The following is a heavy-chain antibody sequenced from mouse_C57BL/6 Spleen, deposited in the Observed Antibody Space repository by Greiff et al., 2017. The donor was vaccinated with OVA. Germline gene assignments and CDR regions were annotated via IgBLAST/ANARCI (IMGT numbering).Heavy chain of an antibody. CDR2: IYPGDGDT. J-gene: IGHJ2*01. Sequence: VQGVESGPELVKPGASVKISCKASGYAFSSSWMNWVKQRPGKGLEWIGRIYPGDGDTNYNGKFKGKATLTADKSSSTAYMQLSSLTSEDSAVYFCARMGQLRPLDYWGQGTTLTVSS. V-gene: IGHV1-82*01. CDR3: ARMGQLRPLDY. CDR1: GYAFSSSW. D-gene: IGHD3-2*02.